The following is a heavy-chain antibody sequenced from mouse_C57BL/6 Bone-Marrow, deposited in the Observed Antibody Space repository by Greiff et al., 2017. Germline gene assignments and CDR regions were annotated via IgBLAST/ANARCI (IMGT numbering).Heavy chain of an antibody. Sequence: QVHVKQSGPELVKPGASVKISCTASGYAFSSSWMNWVKQRPGKGLEWIGRINPGDGETNYNGKFKGKATMTADKSFSTAYMQISSLTSEDSAVYFCTMYGNYEDAMDYWGQGTSVTVSS. D-gene: IGHD2-10*02. J-gene: IGHJ4*01. V-gene: IGHV1-82*01. CDR1: GYAFSSSW. CDR2: INPGDGET. CDR3: TMYGNYEDAMDY.